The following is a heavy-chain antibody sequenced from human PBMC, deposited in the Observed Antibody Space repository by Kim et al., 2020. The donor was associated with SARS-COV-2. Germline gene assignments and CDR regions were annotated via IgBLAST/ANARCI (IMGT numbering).Heavy chain of an antibody. Sequence: GGSLRLSCEASGFTFSNYVMHWVRQAPGRGLALVAAISANGGSTYYADSVKGRFTISRDQSKNTLDLQMGSLRPDDMAVYYCARESASKIGHYNAFDFWGQGTMVTVSS. CDR1: GFTFSNYV. D-gene: IGHD3-22*01. CDR3: ARESASKIGHYNAFDF. CDR2: ISANGGST. V-gene: IGHV3-64*02. J-gene: IGHJ3*01.